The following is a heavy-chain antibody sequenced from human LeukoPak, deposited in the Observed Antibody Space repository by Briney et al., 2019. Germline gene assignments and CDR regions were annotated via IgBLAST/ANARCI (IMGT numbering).Heavy chain of an antibody. J-gene: IGHJ5*02. CDR3: ARVGGRLYAYYDSRRDWFDP. Sequence: ALVKISCKTSGYTFTGNFMHWVRQAPGQGPEWMGWINPNNGDTNYAQKFQGRVTMTRDTSISTAYMELSRLRSDDTAVYYCARVGGRLYAYYDSRRDWFDPWGQGTLVTVSS. CDR1: GYTFTGNF. D-gene: IGHD3-22*01. CDR2: INPNNGDT. V-gene: IGHV1-2*02.